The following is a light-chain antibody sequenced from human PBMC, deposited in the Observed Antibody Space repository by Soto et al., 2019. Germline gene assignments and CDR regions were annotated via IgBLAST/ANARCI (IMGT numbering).Light chain of an antibody. CDR3: AAWDDSLVV. V-gene: IGLV1-47*01. CDR2: RNN. J-gene: IGLJ2*01. Sequence: QSVLTQPPSASGTPGQTVTISCSGSSSNIGSAYLYWYQHLPGTAPKLLIYRNNQRPSGVPDRFSASKSGTSASLAIRGLRSEDEADYYCAAWDDSLVVFGGGTKLTVL. CDR1: SSNIGSAY.